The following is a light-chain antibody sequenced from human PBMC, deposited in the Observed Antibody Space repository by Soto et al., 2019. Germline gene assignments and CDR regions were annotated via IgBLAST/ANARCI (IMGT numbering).Light chain of an antibody. CDR1: SSDIGDYNY. Sequence: QSALTQPASVSGSPGQSITISCVGTSSDIGDYNYVSWYQQHPGKVPKVIIYDVSNRPSGVSYRFPATKSGNTASLTISGLQAEDEADYYCCSYTRSGTLIFGTGTKVTV. CDR2: DVS. J-gene: IGLJ1*01. V-gene: IGLV2-14*01. CDR3: CSYTRSGTLI.